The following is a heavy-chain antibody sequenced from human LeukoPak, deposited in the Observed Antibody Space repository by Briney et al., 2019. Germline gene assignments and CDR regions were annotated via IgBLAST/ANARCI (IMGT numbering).Heavy chain of an antibody. Sequence: SETLCLSCAVYGGSFSGYYWSWIRQPPGKGLEWIGEINHSGSTNYNPSLKSRVTISVDTSKNQFSLKLSSVTAADTAVYYCARARRLYDYVPGVFDYWGQRAMVTVSS. D-gene: IGHD3-16*01. CDR1: GGSFSGYY. V-gene: IGHV4-34*01. J-gene: IGHJ4*02. CDR3: ARARRLYDYVPGVFDY. CDR2: INHSGST.